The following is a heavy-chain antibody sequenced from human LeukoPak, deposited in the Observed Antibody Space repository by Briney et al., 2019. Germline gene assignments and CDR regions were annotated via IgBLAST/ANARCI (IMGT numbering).Heavy chain of an antibody. V-gene: IGHV4-34*01. Sequence: KPSETLSLTCAVYGGSFSGYYWSWIRQPPGKGLEWIGEINHSGSTNYNPSLKSRVTISVDTSKNQFSLKLSSVTAADTAVYYCARGNPYYYYYGMDVWGQGTTVTVSS. CDR1: GGSFSGYY. CDR3: ARGNPYYYYYGMDV. CDR2: INHSGST. J-gene: IGHJ6*02.